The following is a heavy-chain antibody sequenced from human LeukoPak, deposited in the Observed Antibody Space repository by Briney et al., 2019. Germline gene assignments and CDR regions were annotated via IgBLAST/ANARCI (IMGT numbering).Heavy chain of an antibody. J-gene: IGHJ5*02. V-gene: IGHV4-4*07. CDR1: GGSISSYY. Sequence: SETLSLTCTVSGGSISSYYWSWIRQPAGKGQEWIARIYTSGSTNYNPSLKSRVTMSVDTSKNQFSLKLSSVTAADTAVYYCARDISDEWFEADDANWFDPCGQGTLVTVSS. D-gene: IGHD3-10*01. CDR3: ARDISDEWFEADDANWFDP. CDR2: IYTSGST.